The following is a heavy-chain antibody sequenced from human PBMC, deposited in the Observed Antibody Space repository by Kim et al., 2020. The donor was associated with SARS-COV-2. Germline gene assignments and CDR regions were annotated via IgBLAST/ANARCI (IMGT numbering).Heavy chain of an antibody. D-gene: IGHD3-22*01. CDR2: ISSSSSYI. V-gene: IGHV3-21*01. CDR3: ARGRITMIVDKTQTGCAFDI. CDR1: GFTFSSYS. J-gene: IGHJ3*02. Sequence: GGSLRLSCAASGFTFSSYSMNWVRQAPGKGLEWVSSISSSSSYIYYADSVKGRFTISRDNAKNSLYLQMNSLRAEDTAVYYCARGRITMIVDKTQTGCAFDIWGQGTMVTVSS.